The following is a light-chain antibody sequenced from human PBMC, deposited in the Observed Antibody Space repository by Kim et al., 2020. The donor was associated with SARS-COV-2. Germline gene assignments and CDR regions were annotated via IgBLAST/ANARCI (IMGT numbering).Light chain of an antibody. J-gene: IGKJ2*01. CDR3: QQFRR. V-gene: IGKV1-13*02. CDR2: DAS. Sequence: PSSLSASVGDRVTITCRASQGISSALAWYQQKPGKAPKLLIYDASSLESGVPSRFSGSGSGTDFTLTISSLQPEDFATYYCQQFRRFGQGTKLEI. CDR1: QGISSA.